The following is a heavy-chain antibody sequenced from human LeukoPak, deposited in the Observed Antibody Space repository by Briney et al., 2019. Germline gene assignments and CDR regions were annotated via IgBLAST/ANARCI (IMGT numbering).Heavy chain of an antibody. Sequence: GASVKVSCKASGYTFTSYYIHLVRQAPGQGFEWMARINPSDGSTTNSQKFQGRVTMTRDTSTSTVYMELSGLRSEDTALYYCARIRDGYNDAYDIWGQGTMVTVSS. J-gene: IGHJ3*02. D-gene: IGHD5-24*01. CDR2: INPSDGST. CDR1: GYTFTSYY. V-gene: IGHV1-46*01. CDR3: ARIRDGYNDAYDI.